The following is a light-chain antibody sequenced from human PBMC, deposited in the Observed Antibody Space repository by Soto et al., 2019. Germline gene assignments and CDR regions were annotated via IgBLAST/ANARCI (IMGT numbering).Light chain of an antibody. J-gene: IGLJ2*01. CDR1: SSDVGGYNY. CDR2: EVT. Sequence: QSALTQPASVAGSPGQSITMSCTGTSSDVGGYNYVSWYQHHPGKAPKLVIYEVTNRPSGVSIRFSGSRSGNTASLTISWLQAEDEADYYCRSYTSTRTDVRFGGGTQLTVL. V-gene: IGLV2-14*01. CDR3: RSYTSTRTDVR.